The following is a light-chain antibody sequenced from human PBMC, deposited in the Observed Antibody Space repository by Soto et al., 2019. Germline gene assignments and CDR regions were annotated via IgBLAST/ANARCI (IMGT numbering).Light chain of an antibody. Sequence: QSALTQPASVSGSPGQSISISCTGTSSDIGGSKYVSWYQQHPGTAPKLLIYEVTYRPSGVSDRFSGSKSGNTASLTISGLQDEDEADYYCCSYAGSDTFVVFGGGTKLTVL. V-gene: IGLV2-14*01. CDR1: SSDIGGSKY. J-gene: IGLJ2*01. CDR3: CSYAGSDTFVV. CDR2: EVT.